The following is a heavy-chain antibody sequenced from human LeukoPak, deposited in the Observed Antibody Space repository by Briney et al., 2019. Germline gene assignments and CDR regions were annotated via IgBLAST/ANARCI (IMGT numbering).Heavy chain of an antibody. V-gene: IGHV3-30*02. CDR1: GFTLSSYG. J-gene: IGHJ4*02. CDR3: AKHIVVVPAAITDY. CDR2: IRYDGSNK. Sequence: PGGSLRLSWAASGFTLSSYGMHWVRQAPGKGMEWVAFIRYDGSNKYYADSVKGRFTISRDNSKNTLYLQMNSLRAEDTAVYYCAKHIVVVPAAITDYWGQGTLVTVSS. D-gene: IGHD2-2*01.